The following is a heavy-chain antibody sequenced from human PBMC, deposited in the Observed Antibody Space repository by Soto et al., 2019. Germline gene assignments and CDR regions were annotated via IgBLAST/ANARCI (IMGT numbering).Heavy chain of an antibody. CDR2: IYPGDSDT. D-gene: IGHD6-19*01. CDR3: AREVSSGWAYFDY. CDR1: GYSFSNYW. V-gene: IGHV5-51*01. J-gene: IGHJ4*02. Sequence: SSCKASGYSFSNYWSGLVRQTPGKGLEWMGIIYPGDSDTKYSQSFQGQVTISVDRSTSTAYLQWNSLKASDTAMYYCAREVSSGWAYFDYWGQGTLVTVSS.